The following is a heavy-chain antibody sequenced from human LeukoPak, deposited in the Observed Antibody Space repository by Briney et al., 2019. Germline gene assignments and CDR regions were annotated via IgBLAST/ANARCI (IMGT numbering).Heavy chain of an antibody. Sequence: SETLSLTCAVYGGSFSGYYWSWIRQPPGKGLEWIGEINHSGSTNYNPSLKSRVTISVDTSKNQFSLKLSSVTAADTAVYYCARRLRSSWSLRYYFDYWGQGTLVTVSS. D-gene: IGHD6-13*01. J-gene: IGHJ4*02. CDR3: ARRLRSSWSLRYYFDY. V-gene: IGHV4-34*01. CDR1: GGSFSGYY. CDR2: INHSGST.